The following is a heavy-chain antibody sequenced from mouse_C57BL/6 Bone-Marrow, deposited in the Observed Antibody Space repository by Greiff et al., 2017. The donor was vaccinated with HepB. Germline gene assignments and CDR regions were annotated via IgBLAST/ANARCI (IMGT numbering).Heavy chain of an antibody. CDR1: GFTFSSYT. CDR3: ARRKPYDYCFAY. J-gene: IGHJ3*01. D-gene: IGHD2-4*01. V-gene: IGHV5-9*01. CDR2: ISGGGGNT. Sequence: DVKLVESGGGLVKPGGSLKLSCEASGFTFSSYTMSWVRQTPEQGLEWVATISGGGGNTYYPDSVKGRFTISRDNAKNTLYLQMSSVRSEDTALYYCARRKPYDYCFAYWGQGTLVTVSA.